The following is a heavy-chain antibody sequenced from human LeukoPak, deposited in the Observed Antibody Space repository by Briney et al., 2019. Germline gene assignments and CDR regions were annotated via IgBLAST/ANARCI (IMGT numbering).Heavy chain of an antibody. J-gene: IGHJ6*02. CDR2: IIPILGVA. V-gene: IGHV1-69*04. CDR3: ARAQTNYYYYYGMDV. CDR1: GGTFSSYA. Sequence: GASVKVSCKASGGTFSSYAISWVRQAPGQGLEWMGRIIPILGVANYAQKFQGRVTITADKSTSTAYMELSSLRSEDTAVYYCARAQTNYYYYYGMDVWGQGTTVTVSS. D-gene: IGHD4-11*01.